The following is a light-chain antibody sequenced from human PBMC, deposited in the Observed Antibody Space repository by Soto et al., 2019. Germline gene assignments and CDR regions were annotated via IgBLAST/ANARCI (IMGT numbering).Light chain of an antibody. J-gene: IGKJ1*01. V-gene: IGKV3D-15*01. CDR2: EAS. Sequence: EIVLTQSPATLSLSQGERATLSCRASETINNNLVWYQQKPGQPPRLLIHEASNRVTGIPARFSGSGSGTEFTLTISSLQSEDFAVYYCQQYKNWPRTFGQGTKVEI. CDR1: ETINNN. CDR3: QQYKNWPRT.